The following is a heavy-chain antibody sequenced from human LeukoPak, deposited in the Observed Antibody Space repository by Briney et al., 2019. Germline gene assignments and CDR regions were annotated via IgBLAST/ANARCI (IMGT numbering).Heavy chain of an antibody. CDR1: GGSFSGYY. CDR3: ARVSHQLLFAFDI. CDR2: IYYSGST. J-gene: IGHJ3*02. D-gene: IGHD2-2*01. Sequence: SETLSLTCAVYGGSFSGYYWSWIRQPPGKGLEWIGYIYYSGSTNYNPSLKSRVTISVDTSKNQFSLKLSSVTAADTAVYYCARVSHQLLFAFDIWGQGTMVTVSS. V-gene: IGHV4-59*01.